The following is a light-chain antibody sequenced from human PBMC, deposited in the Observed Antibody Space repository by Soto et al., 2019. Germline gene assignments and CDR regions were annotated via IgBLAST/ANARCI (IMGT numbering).Light chain of an antibody. CDR3: QQSYSTPSIT. Sequence: DIQMTQSPSSLSASVGDRVTISCRASQSIGTWLAWYQQKPGKAPKLLIYAASSLQSGVPSRFSGSGSGTDFTLTISSLQPEDFATYYCQQSYSTPSITLGQGTRLEIK. J-gene: IGKJ5*01. V-gene: IGKV1-39*01. CDR1: QSIGTW. CDR2: AAS.